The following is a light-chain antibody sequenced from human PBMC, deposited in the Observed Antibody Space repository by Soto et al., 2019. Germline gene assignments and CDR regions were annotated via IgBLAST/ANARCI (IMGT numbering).Light chain of an antibody. V-gene: IGKV2-30*02. CDR3: MQVISLRT. CDR1: QSLVHSDGNIY. J-gene: IGKJ1*01. Sequence: VLTQSPLSLPVTLGQPASISCRSSQSLVHSDGNIYLSWFQQRPGQSPRRLIYELSKRDSGVRDRFSGSGSATDFTVKISRVEADDVEVYYCMQVISLRTFGQGTKVEIK. CDR2: ELS.